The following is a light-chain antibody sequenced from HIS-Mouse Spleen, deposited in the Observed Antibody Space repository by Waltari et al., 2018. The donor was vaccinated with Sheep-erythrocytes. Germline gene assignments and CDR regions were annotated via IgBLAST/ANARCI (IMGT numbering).Light chain of an antibody. J-gene: IGLJ3*02. V-gene: IGLV1-40*01. CDR3: NSRDSSTAWV. CDR2: GNS. CDR1: SSNIGAGYD. Sequence: QSVLTQPPSVSGAPGQRVTISCTGSSSNIGAGYDVHWYPQLPGTAPKLLIYGNSNRPSGVPDRFSGSSSGNTASLTITGAQAEDEADFYCNSRDSSTAWVFGGGTKLTVL.